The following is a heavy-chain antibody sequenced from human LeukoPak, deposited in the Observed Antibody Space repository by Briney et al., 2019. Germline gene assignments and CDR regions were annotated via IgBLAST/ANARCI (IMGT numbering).Heavy chain of an antibody. CDR3: ARGPPYYDSSGYYNWFDP. Sequence: SETLSLTCTVSGGSISSSSYYWNWIRQPPGKGLEWIGEINHSGSTNYNPSPKSRVTISVDTSKNQFSLKLSSVTAADTAVYYCARGPPYYDSSGYYNWFDPWGQGTLVTVSS. D-gene: IGHD3-22*01. CDR1: GGSISSSSYY. CDR2: INHSGST. J-gene: IGHJ5*02. V-gene: IGHV4-39*07.